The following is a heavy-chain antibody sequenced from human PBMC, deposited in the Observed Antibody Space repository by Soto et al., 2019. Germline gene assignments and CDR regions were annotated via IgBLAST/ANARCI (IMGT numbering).Heavy chain of an antibody. Sequence: SETLSLTCTVSGGSMSPNYWSWFRQPPGRGLEWVGYIYYAGSTSYNPSLKSRVTISLETSKNQFSLKLSSVTAADTAVYYCARARGGFLGSHGMDVWGQGTTVTVSS. J-gene: IGHJ6*02. CDR3: ARARGGFLGSHGMDV. CDR2: IYYAGST. CDR1: GGSMSPNY. V-gene: IGHV4-59*12. D-gene: IGHD3-3*01.